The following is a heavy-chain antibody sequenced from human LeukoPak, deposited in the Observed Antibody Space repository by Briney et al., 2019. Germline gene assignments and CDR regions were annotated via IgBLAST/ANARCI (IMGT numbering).Heavy chain of an antibody. J-gene: IGHJ5*02. CDR3: AGSHIFNWFDP. V-gene: IGHV4-4*07. Sequence: SETLSLTCTVSGGSISSSYYWSWIRQPAGKGLEWIGRIYTSGSTNYNPSLKSRVTMSVDTSKNQFSLKLSSVTAADTAVYYCAGSHIFNWFDPWGQGTLVTVSS. CDR1: GGSISSSYY. D-gene: IGHD3-9*01. CDR2: IYTSGST.